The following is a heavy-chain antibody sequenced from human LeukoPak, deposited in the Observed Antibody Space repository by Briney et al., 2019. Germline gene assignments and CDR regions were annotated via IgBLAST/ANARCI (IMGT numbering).Heavy chain of an antibody. CDR3: ARAPLVLQYRWWFDP. V-gene: IGHV3-48*03. Sequence: GGSLRLSCVTSGFTFSRYEMNWVRQAPGKGLEWISYISGSGDTIYYADSVKGRFTISRDNAKSSLYLQMNSLRAEDTAVYHCARAPLVLQYRWWFDPWGQGTLVIVSS. D-gene: IGHD5-24*01. J-gene: IGHJ5*02. CDR2: ISGSGDTI. CDR1: GFTFSRYE.